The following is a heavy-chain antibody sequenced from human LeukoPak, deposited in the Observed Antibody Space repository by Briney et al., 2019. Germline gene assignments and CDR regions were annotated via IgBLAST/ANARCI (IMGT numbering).Heavy chain of an antibody. Sequence: GGSLRLSCAASGFTFDDYNMHWVRQAPGKGLEWVSLITWNGDSTYYADSVEGRFTISRDNSKNSLYLQMNSLRTEDTAVYYCAREKGLRGYYYYYMDVWGKGTTVTVSS. D-gene: IGHD2-15*01. J-gene: IGHJ6*03. V-gene: IGHV3-43*01. CDR1: GFTFDDYN. CDR3: AREKGLRGYYYYYMDV. CDR2: ITWNGDST.